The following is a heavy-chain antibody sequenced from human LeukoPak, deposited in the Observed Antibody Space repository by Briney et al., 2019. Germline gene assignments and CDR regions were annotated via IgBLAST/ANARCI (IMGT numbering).Heavy chain of an antibody. D-gene: IGHD3-22*01. Sequence: GGSLRLSCAASGFTFTNYWMSWVRQAPGKGLELVANIKQDRSEKYYVDSVKGRFTISRDNAKNSLYLQMNSLRAEDTAVYYCAREVDYYDSSGSILFDYWGQGTLVTVSS. V-gene: IGHV3-7*01. CDR3: AREVDYYDSSGSILFDY. J-gene: IGHJ4*02. CDR1: GFTFTNYW. CDR2: IKQDRSEK.